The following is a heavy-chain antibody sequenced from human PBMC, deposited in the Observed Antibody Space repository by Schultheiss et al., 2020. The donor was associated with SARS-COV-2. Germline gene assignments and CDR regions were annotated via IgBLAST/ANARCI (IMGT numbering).Heavy chain of an antibody. CDR3: AREFRYGMDV. CDR1: GFTFSSYG. D-gene: IGHD3-10*01. J-gene: IGHJ6*02. Sequence: GGSLRLSCAASGFTFSSYGMHWVRQAPGKGLEWVGRIRSKANSYATAYAASVKGRFTISRDDSKNTAYLQMNSLKTEDTAVYYCAREFRYGMDVWGLGTAVTVSS. CDR2: IRSKANSYAT. V-gene: IGHV3-73*01.